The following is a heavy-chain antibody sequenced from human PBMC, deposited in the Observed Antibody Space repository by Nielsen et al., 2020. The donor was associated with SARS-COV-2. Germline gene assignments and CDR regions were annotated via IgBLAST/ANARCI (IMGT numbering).Heavy chain of an antibody. J-gene: IGHJ4*02. V-gene: IGHV3-20*04. CDR1: GFTFDDYG. Sequence: GESLKISCAASGFTFDDYGMSWVRQAPGKGLEWVSGINWNGGSTGYADSVKGRFTISRDNAKNTMYLEMSSLRGDDTAVYWCARDGLNFRAFDKWGRGTLVTVSS. D-gene: IGHD2/OR15-2a*01. CDR2: INWNGGST. CDR3: ARDGLNFRAFDK.